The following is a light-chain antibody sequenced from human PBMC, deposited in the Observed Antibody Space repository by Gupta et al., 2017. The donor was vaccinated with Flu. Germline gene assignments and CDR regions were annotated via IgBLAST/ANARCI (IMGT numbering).Light chain of an antibody. Sequence: QSVLTQPPSASGVPGQRVTTACSRSSSNIGSNTVNWYQQRPGTAPNLLIYGNNPRPSGVPERFSGSNSGTSAALAISWLQSEDEADYYCEAWDDSLNVESVFGLGTKFTVL. CDR2: GNN. J-gene: IGLJ1*01. V-gene: IGLV1-44*01. CDR1: SSNIGSNT. CDR3: EAWDDSLNVESV.